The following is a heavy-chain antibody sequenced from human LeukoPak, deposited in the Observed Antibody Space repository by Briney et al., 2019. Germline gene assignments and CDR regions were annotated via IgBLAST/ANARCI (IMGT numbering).Heavy chain of an antibody. CDR1: GYTFTGYY. D-gene: IGHD3-22*01. V-gene: IGHV1-2*06. Sequence: ASVKVSCKASGYTFTGYYIHWVRQAPGQGLEWMGRINPNSGGTNYAQKFQGRVTMTRDTSISTAYMELSRLRSDDTAVYYCARDQTYYYDSSGFPWGQGTLVTVSS. CDR3: ARDQTYYYDSSGFP. CDR2: INPNSGGT. J-gene: IGHJ4*02.